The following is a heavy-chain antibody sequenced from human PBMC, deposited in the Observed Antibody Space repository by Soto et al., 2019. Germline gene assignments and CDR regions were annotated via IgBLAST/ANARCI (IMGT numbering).Heavy chain of an antibody. CDR3: ARDDYDSSGYYIRY. D-gene: IGHD3-22*01. CDR1: GGTFSSYA. J-gene: IGHJ4*02. V-gene: IGHV1-69*06. CDR2: IIPNFGTA. Sequence: QVQLVQSGAEVKKPGSSVKVSCKASGGTFSSYAISWVRQAPGQGLEWMEEIIPNFGTANYAQKFQGSVTITADNSTSTDYMELSSLRSEDTAVYYCARDDYDSSGYYIRYWGQGTLVTVSS.